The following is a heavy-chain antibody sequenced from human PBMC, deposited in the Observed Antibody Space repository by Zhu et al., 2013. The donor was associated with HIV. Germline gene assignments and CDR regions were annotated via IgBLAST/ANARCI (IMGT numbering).Heavy chain of an antibody. J-gene: IGHJ5*02. D-gene: IGHD3-3*01. Sequence: QVQLVQSGAEVKKPGASAKVSCKASGYTFTSYYMHWVRQAPGQGLEWMGIINPSGGSTSYAQKFQGRVTMTRDTSTSTVYMELSSLRSEDTAVYYCAREATIFGVVRWFDPWGQGTLVTVSS. V-gene: IGHV1-46*01. CDR3: AREATIFGVVRWFDP. CDR2: INPSGGST. CDR1: GYTFTSYY.